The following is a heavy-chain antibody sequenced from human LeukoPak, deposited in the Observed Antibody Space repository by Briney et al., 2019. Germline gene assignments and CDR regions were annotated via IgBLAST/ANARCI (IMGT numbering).Heavy chain of an antibody. Sequence: PGGSLRLSCAPSGFIFSNYYMNWVRQAPGKGLEWVSNIKTDVREKNYVDSVKGRFTLSRDNAKNSLFLQMNSLRADDTALYFSVIGHYHYYRSQGTLVTVSS. CDR3: VIGHYHYY. D-gene: IGHD1-26*01. CDR1: GFIFSNYY. J-gene: IGHJ4*02. V-gene: IGHV3-7*01. CDR2: IKTDVREK.